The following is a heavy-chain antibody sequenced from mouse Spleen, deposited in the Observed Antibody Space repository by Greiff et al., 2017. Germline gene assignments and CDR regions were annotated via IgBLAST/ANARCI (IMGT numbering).Heavy chain of an antibody. CDR1: GFSFTSYG. Sequence: VQLQQSGPGLVAPSQSLSISCTVSGFSFTSYGVHWVRQPPGKGLEWLGVIWAGGGTTYYSALMSSLSISKDNSKGQVVLKMDSLQTDDTAMYYCAREYYYGISYMDYWGQGTTRTVSS. D-gene: IGHD1-1*01. J-gene: IGHJ2*01. CDR3: AREYYYGISYMDY. CDR2: IWAGGGT. V-gene: IGHV2-9*02.